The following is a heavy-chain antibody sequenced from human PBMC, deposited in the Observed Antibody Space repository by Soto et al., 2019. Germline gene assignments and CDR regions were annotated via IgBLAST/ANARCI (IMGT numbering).Heavy chain of an antibody. Sequence: GGSRRLSCAASGFTVSSNYMSWVRQAPGKGLEWVAVIWYDGSNKYYADSVKGRFTISRDTSKNTLYLQMNSLRAEDTAVYYCVGEGCMIVVSGSHGWFDPGGQGTLLTVSS. CDR3: VGEGCMIVVSGSHGWFDP. J-gene: IGHJ5*02. CDR1: GFTVSSNY. CDR2: IWYDGSNK. V-gene: IGHV3-33*08. D-gene: IGHD3-22*01.